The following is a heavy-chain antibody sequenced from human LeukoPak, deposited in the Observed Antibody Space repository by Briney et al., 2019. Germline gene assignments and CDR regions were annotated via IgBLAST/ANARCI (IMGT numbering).Heavy chain of an antibody. CDR1: GGSISSGSYY. D-gene: IGHD3-3*01. CDR3: ARLLVLELRFDY. J-gene: IGHJ4*02. CDR2: IYTSGST. Sequence: PSETLSLTCTVSGGSISSGSYYWSWIRQPAGKGLEWIGRIYTSGSTNYNPSLKSRVTISGDTSKNQFSLKLSSVTAADTAVYYCARLLVLELRFDYWGQGTLVTVSS. V-gene: IGHV4-61*02.